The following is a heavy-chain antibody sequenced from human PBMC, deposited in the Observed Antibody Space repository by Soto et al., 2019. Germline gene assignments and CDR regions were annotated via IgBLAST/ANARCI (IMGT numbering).Heavy chain of an antibody. CDR1: GFTFSSYG. Sequence: GGSLRLSCAASGFTFSSYGMHWVRQAPGKGLEWVAVISYDGSNKYYADSVKGRFTISRDNSKNTLYLQMNSLRAEDTAVYYCAKSTIAAAGPGFDYWGQGTLVTVSS. CDR2: ISYDGSNK. J-gene: IGHJ4*02. V-gene: IGHV3-30*18. D-gene: IGHD6-13*01. CDR3: AKSTIAAAGPGFDY.